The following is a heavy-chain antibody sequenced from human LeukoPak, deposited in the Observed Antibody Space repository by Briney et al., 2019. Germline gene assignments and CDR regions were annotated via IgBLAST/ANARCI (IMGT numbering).Heavy chain of an antibody. Sequence: SETLSLTCTVSGGSISSYYWSWIRQPPGKGLEWIGYIYYSGSTKYNPSLKRRVTISVDTSKNQFSLKLSSVTAADTAVYYCAAYSGYELDWFDPWGQGTLVTVSS. J-gene: IGHJ5*02. CDR3: AAYSGYELDWFDP. CDR1: GGSISSYY. V-gene: IGHV4-59*01. D-gene: IGHD5-12*01. CDR2: IYYSGST.